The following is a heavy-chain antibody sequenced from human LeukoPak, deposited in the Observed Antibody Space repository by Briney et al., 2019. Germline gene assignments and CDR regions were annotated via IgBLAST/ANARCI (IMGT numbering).Heavy chain of an antibody. CDR2: IWYDGSNK. J-gene: IGHJ5*02. V-gene: IGHV3-33*03. CDR1: GFTFSSYG. Sequence: GGSLRLSCAASGFTFSSYGMHWVRQAPGKGLEWVAVIWYDGSNKYYADSVKGRFTISRDNTKSTLYLQMHSLRAEDTAVYYCATAGGDGSRMGFDPWGQGTLVTVSS. D-gene: IGHD2-15*01. CDR3: ATAGGDGSRMGFDP.